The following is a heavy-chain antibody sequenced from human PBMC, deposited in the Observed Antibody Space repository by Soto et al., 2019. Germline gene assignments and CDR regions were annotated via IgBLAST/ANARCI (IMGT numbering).Heavy chain of an antibody. CDR3: ATGDPRSGYYSYYFDY. V-gene: IGHV1-24*01. CDR1: GYTLTELS. D-gene: IGHD3-22*01. Sequence: GAPVKVSCKVSGYTLTELSMHWGRQAPGKGLEWMGGFDPEDGETIYAQKFQGRVTMTEDTSTDTAYMELSSLRSEDTAVYYCATGDPRSGYYSYYFDYWGQGTLVTVSS. J-gene: IGHJ4*02. CDR2: FDPEDGET.